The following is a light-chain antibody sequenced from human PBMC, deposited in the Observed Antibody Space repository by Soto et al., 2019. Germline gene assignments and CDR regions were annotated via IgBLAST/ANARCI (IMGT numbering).Light chain of an antibody. J-gene: IGKJ5*01. CDR1: QSVSSSY. Sequence: EIVLTQSPGTLSLSPGERATLSCRASQSVSSSYLAWYQQKPGQAPRLLIYDASTRATGIPARFSGSGSETDFTLTITSLEPEDFAVYYCQQRNNWPPITFGQGTRLE. CDR3: QQRNNWPPIT. V-gene: IGKV3D-20*02. CDR2: DAS.